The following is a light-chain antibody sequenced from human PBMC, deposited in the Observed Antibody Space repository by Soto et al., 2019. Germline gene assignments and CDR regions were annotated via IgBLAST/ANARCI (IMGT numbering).Light chain of an antibody. V-gene: IGKV3D-20*02. J-gene: IGKJ5*01. CDR1: QSVFNNH. CDR3: QQRSNWPPIT. CDR2: GAS. Sequence: EIVLTQSPGTLSLSPGERATLSCRAGQSVFNNHIGWYQQKPGQAPRRLIFGASFRATGIPDRFSGSGSGTDFTLTISRLEPEDAAVYYCQQRSNWPPITFGQGTRLEIK.